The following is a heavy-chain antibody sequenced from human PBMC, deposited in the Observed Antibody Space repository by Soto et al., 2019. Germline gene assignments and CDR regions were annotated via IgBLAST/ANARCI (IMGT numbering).Heavy chain of an antibody. CDR2: ISYDGSNK. CDR3: AKDLYSSSWYSYDVGMDV. Sequence: QVQLVESGGGVVQPGRSLRLSCAASGFTFSSYGMHWVRQAPGKGLEWVAVISYDGSNKYYADSVKGRFTISRDNSKNTLYLQMNSLRDEDTAVYYCAKDLYSSSWYSYDVGMDVWGQGTTVTVSS. CDR1: GFTFSSYG. D-gene: IGHD6-13*01. V-gene: IGHV3-30*18. J-gene: IGHJ6*02.